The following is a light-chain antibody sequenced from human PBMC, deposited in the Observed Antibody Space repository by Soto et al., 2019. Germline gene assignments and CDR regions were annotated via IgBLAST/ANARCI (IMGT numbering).Light chain of an antibody. J-gene: IGKJ1*01. CDR1: QSVSSSY. V-gene: IGKV3-20*01. Sequence: EIGLTQSPGTLSLSPGERATLSCRASQSVSSSYLAWYQQNPGQAPRLLIYEASSRATGIPDRFSGSGSGTDFTLTISRLEPEDFAVYYCQQYRTFGQGSKVDIK. CDR3: QQYRT. CDR2: EAS.